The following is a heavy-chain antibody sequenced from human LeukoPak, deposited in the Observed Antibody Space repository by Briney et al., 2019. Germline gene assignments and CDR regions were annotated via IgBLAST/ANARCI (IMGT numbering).Heavy chain of an antibody. CDR2: IYRSGST. CDR1: GGSISSGGYS. J-gene: IGHJ5*02. CDR3: ARGRPYGGWFDP. Sequence: PSETLSLTCAVSGGSISSGGYSWSWIRQPPGKGLEWIGYIYRSGSTYSNPSLKSRVTISVDRSKNQFSLRLTSVTAADTAVYYCARGRPYGGWFDPWGQGTLVTVSS. D-gene: IGHD3-10*01. V-gene: IGHV4-30-2*01.